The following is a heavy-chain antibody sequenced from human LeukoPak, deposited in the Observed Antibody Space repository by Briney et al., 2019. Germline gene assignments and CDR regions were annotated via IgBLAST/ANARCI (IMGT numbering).Heavy chain of an antibody. V-gene: IGHV3-74*01. CDR2: INTDGSVT. J-gene: IGHJ4*02. Sequence: GGSLRLSCAASGITVSTFWMHWVRQAPGEGLVWVSRINTDGSVTNYADSVEGRFTISRDNAKNMLYLQMNDLRAEDTAVYYCVTGRYSDSAFGDWGQGTLVTVSS. CDR1: GITVSTFW. CDR3: VTGRYSDSAFGD. D-gene: IGHD1-26*01.